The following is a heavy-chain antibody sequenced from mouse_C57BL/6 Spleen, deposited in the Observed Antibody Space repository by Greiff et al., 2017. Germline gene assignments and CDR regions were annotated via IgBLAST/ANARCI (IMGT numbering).Heavy chain of an antibody. J-gene: IGHJ2*01. Sequence: EVKLVESGGGLVKPGGSLKLSCAASGFTFSDYGMHWVRQAPEKGLEWVAYISSGSSTIYYADTVKGRFTISRDNAKNTLFLQMTSLRSEDTAMYYCARGGTTVVEPLDYWGQGTTLTVSS. CDR2: ISSGSSTI. CDR1: GFTFSDYG. CDR3: ARGGTTVVEPLDY. V-gene: IGHV5-17*01. D-gene: IGHD1-1*01.